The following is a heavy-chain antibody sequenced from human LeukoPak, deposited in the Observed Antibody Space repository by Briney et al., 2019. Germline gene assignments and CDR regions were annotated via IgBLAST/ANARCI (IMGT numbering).Heavy chain of an antibody. D-gene: IGHD3-22*01. V-gene: IGHV3-33*01. J-gene: IGHJ4*02. CDR3: ARGSGNYYYVLDY. Sequence: PGGSLRLSCAASGFTFSSYGMHWVRQAPGKGLEWVAVIWYDGSNKYYADSVKGRFTISRDNSKNTLYLQVNSLRAEDTAIYYCARGSGNYYYVLDYWGQGTLVTVSS. CDR2: IWYDGSNK. CDR1: GFTFSSYG.